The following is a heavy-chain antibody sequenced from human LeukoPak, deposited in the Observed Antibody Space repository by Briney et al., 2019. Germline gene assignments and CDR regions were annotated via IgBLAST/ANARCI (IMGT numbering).Heavy chain of an antibody. J-gene: IGHJ5*02. Sequence: SQTLSLTCTVSGGSISSGSYYWSWIRQPAGKGLEWIGRIYTSGSTNYNPSLESRVTISVDTSKNQFSLKLSSVTAADTAVYYCVGVYCSSTSCYLDPWGQGTLVTVSS. V-gene: IGHV4-61*02. CDR1: GGSISSGSYY. CDR2: IYTSGST. CDR3: VGVYCSSTSCYLDP. D-gene: IGHD2-2*01.